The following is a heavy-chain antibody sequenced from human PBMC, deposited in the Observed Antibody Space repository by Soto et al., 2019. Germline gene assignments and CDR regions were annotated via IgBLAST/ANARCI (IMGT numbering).Heavy chain of an antibody. CDR1: GFTFSSYA. D-gene: IGHD6-6*01. V-gene: IGHV3-23*01. CDR3: ANDVPGKAARSDWFDP. Sequence: GGSLRLSCAASGFTFSSYAMSWVRQAPGKGLEWVSAISGSGGSTYYADSVKGRFTISRDNSKNTLYLQMNSLRAEDTAVYYCANDVPGKAARSDWFDPWGQGTLVTVSS. CDR2: ISGSGGST. J-gene: IGHJ5*02.